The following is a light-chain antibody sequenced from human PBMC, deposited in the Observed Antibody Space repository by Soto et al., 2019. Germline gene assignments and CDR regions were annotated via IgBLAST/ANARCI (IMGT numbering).Light chain of an antibody. Sequence: IQLTQSPSSLSASVGDRVTITCRASQGISSYLAWYQQKPGKAPKLLIYAASTLQSGVPSRFSGSGSGTDFTLTISSLQPEDFVTYYCQQLNSYPRAFGPGTKVDIK. V-gene: IGKV1-9*01. J-gene: IGKJ3*01. CDR1: QGISSY. CDR3: QQLNSYPRA. CDR2: AAS.